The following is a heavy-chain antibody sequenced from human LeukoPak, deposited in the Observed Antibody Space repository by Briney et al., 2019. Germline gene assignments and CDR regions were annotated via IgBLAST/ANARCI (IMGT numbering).Heavy chain of an antibody. J-gene: IGHJ4*02. CDR2: ISTTGSTI. CDR1: GFTFSSYS. CDR3: ASRFDY. V-gene: IGHV3-48*02. Sequence: GGSLRLSCAASGFTFSSYSMNWVRQAPGKGLEWVSYISTTGSTIYYADSVKGRFTISRDNAKSSLFLQMNSLRDEDTAVYYCASRFDYWGQGTWSPSPQ.